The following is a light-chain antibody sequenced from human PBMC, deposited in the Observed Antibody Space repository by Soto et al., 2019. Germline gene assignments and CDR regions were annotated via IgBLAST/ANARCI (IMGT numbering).Light chain of an antibody. CDR2: AAS. Sequence: EIVLPQSQATLSLSPGESLTLSCRASQSVSNYLAWYQQKPGQAPRLLVSAASNRATGIPARFSGSGSGTDFTLTISSLEPEDFAVYYCQQRSNWPPITFGQGTRLEIK. V-gene: IGKV3-11*01. CDR3: QQRSNWPPIT. CDR1: QSVSNY. J-gene: IGKJ5*01.